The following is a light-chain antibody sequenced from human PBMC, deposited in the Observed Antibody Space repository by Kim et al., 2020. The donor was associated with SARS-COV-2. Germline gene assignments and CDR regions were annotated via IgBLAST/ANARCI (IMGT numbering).Light chain of an antibody. J-gene: IGLJ2*01. CDR2: LNSDGSH. V-gene: IGLV4-69*01. CDR1: SGHSTYA. Sequence: ASVKLTCTLSSGHSTYAIAWHQQQPEKGPRYLMKLNSDGSHNKGDGIPDRFSGSSSGAERYLIISSLQSEDEADYYCQTWGTGIRVFGGGTQLNVL. CDR3: QTWGTGIRV.